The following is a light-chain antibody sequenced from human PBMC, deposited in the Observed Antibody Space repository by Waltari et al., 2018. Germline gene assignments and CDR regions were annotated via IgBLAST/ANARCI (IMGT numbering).Light chain of an antibody. J-gene: IGLJ2*01. CDR1: NSDIRGYNR. CDR2: EVS. Sequence: QAALTQPPSMSGSPGQSVTISCPGTNSDIRGYNRVPWYQQHPGKAPKHMIYEVSQRPSGVSDRFSGSKSGNTASLTISGLQAEDEADYYCSSYAGSNTLLFGGGTRLTVL. V-gene: IGLV2-8*01. CDR3: SSYAGSNTLL.